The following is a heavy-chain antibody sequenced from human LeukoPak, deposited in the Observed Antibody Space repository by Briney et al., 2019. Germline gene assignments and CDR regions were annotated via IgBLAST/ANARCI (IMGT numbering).Heavy chain of an antibody. D-gene: IGHD3-10*01. J-gene: IGHJ3*02. CDR2: IYYSGST. CDR3: ARDFYGSGSYYAFDI. Sequence: SETLSLTCTVSGGSISSSSYYWGWIRQPPGKGLECIGSIYYSGSTNYNPSLKSRVTISVDTSKNQFSLKLSSVTAADTAVYYCARDFYGSGSYYAFDIWGQGTMVTVSS. CDR1: GGSISSSSYY. V-gene: IGHV4-39*07.